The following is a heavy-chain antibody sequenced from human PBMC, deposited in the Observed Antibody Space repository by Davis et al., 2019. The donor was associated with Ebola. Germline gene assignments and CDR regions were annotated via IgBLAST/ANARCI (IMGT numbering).Heavy chain of an antibody. CDR3: ARDPFDYGDY. V-gene: IGHV1-18*01. D-gene: IGHD4/OR15-4a*01. CDR1: GYSFTSYG. Sequence: ASVKVSCKTYGYSFTSYGISWVRQAPGQGLEWMGWISTYNGNTDYAQRFQGRVTMTTDTSTSTAYMELRSLRSDDTAVYYCARDPFDYGDYWGQGTVVTVSS. J-gene: IGHJ4*02. CDR2: ISTYNGNT.